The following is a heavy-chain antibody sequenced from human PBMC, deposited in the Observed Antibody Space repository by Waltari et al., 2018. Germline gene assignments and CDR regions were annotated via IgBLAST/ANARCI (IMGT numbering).Heavy chain of an antibody. D-gene: IGHD1-26*01. CDR3: TREGVGASSDY. Sequence: EVHLVESGGGLVQPGGSLRLSCAASGFTFSYYEMRWVRQAPGKGLEWVSYISSIGITIYYADSVKGRLTVSRDNAKNSLYLQMNSLRAEDTAVYYCTREGVGASSDYWGQGTLVTVSS. J-gene: IGHJ4*02. CDR2: ISSIGITI. CDR1: GFTFSYYE. V-gene: IGHV3-48*03.